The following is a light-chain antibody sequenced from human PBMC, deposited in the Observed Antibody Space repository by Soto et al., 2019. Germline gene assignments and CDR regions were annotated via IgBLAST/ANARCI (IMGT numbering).Light chain of an antibody. CDR3: QHYNSYSEA. J-gene: IGKJ1*01. CDR2: KAS. V-gene: IGKV1-5*03. CDR1: QTISSW. Sequence: DIQMTQSPSTLSGSVGDRVTITCRASQTISSWLAWYQQKPGKXPKXXIYKASTLKSGVPSRFSGSGSGTELTITISSLQPDDFETYYCQHYNSYSEAFGQGTKVDIK.